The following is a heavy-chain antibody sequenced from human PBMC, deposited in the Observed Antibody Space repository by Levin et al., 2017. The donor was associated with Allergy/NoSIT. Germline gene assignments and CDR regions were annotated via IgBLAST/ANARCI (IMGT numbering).Heavy chain of an antibody. CDR1: GFTVSSNY. CDR3: ARGGLWFGELLEDAFDI. V-gene: IGHV3-53*01. CDR2: IYSGGST. D-gene: IGHD3-10*01. J-gene: IGHJ3*02. Sequence: GESLKISCAASGFTVSSNYMSWVRQAPGKGLEWVSVIYSGGSTYYADSVKGRFTISRDNSKNTLYLQMNSLRAEDTAVYYCARGGLWFGELLEDAFDIWGQGTMVTVSS.